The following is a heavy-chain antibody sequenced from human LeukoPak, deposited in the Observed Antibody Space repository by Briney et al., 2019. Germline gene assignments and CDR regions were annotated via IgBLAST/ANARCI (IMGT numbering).Heavy chain of an antibody. J-gene: IGHJ5*02. Sequence: GGSLRLSCAASGFSFSSFAMTWVRQAPGKGLEWVSSITGGHYATYNTDSVKGRFTISRDNAKNTLYLQMNSLRADDTAIYYCTKDPNGDYTGAFDPWGQGTLVTVSS. D-gene: IGHD4-17*01. V-gene: IGHV3-23*01. CDR2: ITGGHYAT. CDR1: GFSFSSFA. CDR3: TKDPNGDYTGAFDP.